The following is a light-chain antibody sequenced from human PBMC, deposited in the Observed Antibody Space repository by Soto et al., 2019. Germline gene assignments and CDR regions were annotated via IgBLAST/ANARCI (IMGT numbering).Light chain of an antibody. J-gene: IGKJ1*01. CDR1: QGLRDA. CDR2: AAS. Sequence: DIQMTQSPSSLSASVGDRVTITCRASQGLRDALGWYQQKPGKAPKRLIYAASSLQSGVPSRFSGSGSGTEFTLTISSLQPEDFATYYCLQHTSYPQTFGQGTKVEIK. CDR3: LQHTSYPQT. V-gene: IGKV1-17*01.